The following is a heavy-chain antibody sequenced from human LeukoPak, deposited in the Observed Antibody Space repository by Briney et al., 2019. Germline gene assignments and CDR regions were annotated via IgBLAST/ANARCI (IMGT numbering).Heavy chain of an antibody. D-gene: IGHD4-23*01. CDR1: GGSISSGSYY. CDR3: ARRAGGYSHPYDY. CDR2: IYTSGST. V-gene: IGHV4-61*02. Sequence: SETLSLTCTVSGGSISSGSYYWSWIRQPAGKGLEWIGRIYTSGSTNYNPSLKSRVTISVDTSKNQFSLKLSSVTAADTAVYYCARRAGGYSHPYDYWGQGILVTVSS. J-gene: IGHJ4*02.